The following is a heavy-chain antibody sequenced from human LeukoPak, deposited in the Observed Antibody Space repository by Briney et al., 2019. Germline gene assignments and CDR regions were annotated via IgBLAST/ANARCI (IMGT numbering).Heavy chain of an antibody. J-gene: IGHJ5*02. Sequence: ASVKVSCKASGYTFTSFGISWVRQAPGQGLEWMGWISAYNGNTNYAQKLQGRVTMTTDTSTSTAYMELRSLRSDDTAVYYCARPVTSVPGPRNVHNWFDPWGQGTLVTVSS. CDR2: ISAYNGNT. CDR1: GYTFTSFG. D-gene: IGHD1-14*01. V-gene: IGHV1-18*01. CDR3: ARPVTSVPGPRNVHNWFDP.